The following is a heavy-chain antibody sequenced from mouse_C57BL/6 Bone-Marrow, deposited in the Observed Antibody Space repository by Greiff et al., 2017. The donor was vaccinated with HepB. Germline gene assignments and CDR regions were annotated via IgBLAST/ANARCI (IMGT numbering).Heavy chain of an antibody. J-gene: IGHJ4*01. CDR2: IHPNSGST. D-gene: IGHD1-1*01. CDR3: ARRYYGSRNAMDY. V-gene: IGHV1-64*01. Sequence: QVQLKQPGAELVKPGASVKLSCKASGYTFTSYWMHWVKQRPGQGLEWIGMIHPNSGSTNYNEKFKSKATLTVDKSSSTAYMQLSSLTSEDSAVYYCARRYYGSRNAMDYWGQGTSVTVSS. CDR1: GYTFTSYW.